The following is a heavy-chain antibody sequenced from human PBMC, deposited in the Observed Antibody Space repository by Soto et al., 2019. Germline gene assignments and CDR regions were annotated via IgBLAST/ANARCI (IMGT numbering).Heavy chain of an antibody. CDR3: ARGYYDFWRGHYGMDV. CDR1: GFIFSDHY. Sequence: PGGSLRLSCAASGFIFSDHYMDWVRQAPGKGLEWVGRTRNKANSYTTEYAASVKGRFTISRDDSKNSLYPQMNSLKTEDTAVYYCARGYYDFWRGHYGMDVWGQGTTVTVSS. J-gene: IGHJ6*02. D-gene: IGHD3-3*01. V-gene: IGHV3-72*01. CDR2: TRNKANSYTT.